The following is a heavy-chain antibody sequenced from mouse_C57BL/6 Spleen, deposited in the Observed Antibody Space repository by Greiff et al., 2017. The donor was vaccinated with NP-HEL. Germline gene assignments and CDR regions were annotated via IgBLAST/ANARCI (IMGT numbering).Heavy chain of an antibody. CDR3: ARSSYGNYRGFAY. CDR1: GYTFTSYW. D-gene: IGHD2-1*01. V-gene: IGHV1-50*01. J-gene: IGHJ3*01. Sequence: VQLQQPGAELVKPGASVKLSCKASGYTFTSYWMQWVKQRPGQGLEWIGEIDPSDSYTNYNQKFKGKATLTVDTSSSTAYMQLSSLTSEDSAVYYCARSSYGNYRGFAYWGQGTLVTVSA. CDR2: IDPSDSYT.